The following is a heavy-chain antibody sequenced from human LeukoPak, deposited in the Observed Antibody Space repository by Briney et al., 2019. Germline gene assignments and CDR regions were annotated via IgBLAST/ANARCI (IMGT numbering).Heavy chain of an antibody. CDR1: GGSISTYS. J-gene: IGHJ4*02. CDR2: IYTSGSS. CDR3: ARENEPAARSFDY. D-gene: IGHD6-6*01. V-gene: IGHV4-4*07. Sequence: SETLSLTCTVPGGSISTYSWSWIRQPAGKGLEWIGRIYTSGSSNYNTPLKSRVTMSVDTSKNQFSLKLSSVTAADTAVYYCARENEPAARSFDYWGQGTLVTVSS.